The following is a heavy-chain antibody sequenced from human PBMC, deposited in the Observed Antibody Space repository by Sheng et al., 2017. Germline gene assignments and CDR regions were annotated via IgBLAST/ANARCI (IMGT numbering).Heavy chain of an antibody. CDR2: ISSNGGST. V-gene: IGHV3-64D*09. Sequence: EVQLVESGGGLVQPGGSLRLSCSASGFTFSSYAMHWVRQAPGKGLEYVSAISSNGGSTYYADSLKGRFTISRDNSKNTLYLQMSSLRAEDTAVYYCVKSGTYGSGSYCYFDYWGQGTLVTV. CDR3: VKSGTYGSGSYCYFDY. CDR1: GFTFSSYA. D-gene: IGHD3-10*01. J-gene: IGHJ4*02.